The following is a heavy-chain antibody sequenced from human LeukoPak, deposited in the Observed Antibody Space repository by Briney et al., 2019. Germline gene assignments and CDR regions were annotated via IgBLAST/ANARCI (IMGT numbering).Heavy chain of an antibody. J-gene: IGHJ5*02. V-gene: IGHV4-59*01. CDR1: GGSISSYY. Sequence: SETLSLTCTVSGGSISSYYWSWIRQPPGKGLEWIGYIYYGGSTNYNPSLKSRVIISMDTSKNQFSLKLSSVTAADTAVYYCAREVSSTWFEWFDPWGQGTLVTVSS. CDR2: IYYGGST. D-gene: IGHD6-13*01. CDR3: AREVSSTWFEWFDP.